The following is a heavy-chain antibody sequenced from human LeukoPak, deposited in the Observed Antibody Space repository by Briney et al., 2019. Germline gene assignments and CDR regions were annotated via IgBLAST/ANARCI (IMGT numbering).Heavy chain of an antibody. Sequence: GSLRLSCAASGFTFSSYSMHWVRQAPGKGLEWVAVISYDGSNKYYADSVKGRFTISRDNSKNTLYLQMNSLRAEDTAVYYCARETYNEVYFDYWGQGTLVTVSS. J-gene: IGHJ4*02. CDR1: GFTFSSYS. CDR3: ARETYNEVYFDY. CDR2: ISYDGSNK. D-gene: IGHD1-1*01. V-gene: IGHV3-30-3*01.